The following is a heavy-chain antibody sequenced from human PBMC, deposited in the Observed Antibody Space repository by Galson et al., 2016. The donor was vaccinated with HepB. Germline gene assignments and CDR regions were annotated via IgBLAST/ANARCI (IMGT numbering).Heavy chain of an antibody. Sequence: SLRLSCAASGFTFSSYWMHWVRQAPGKGLEWVSDISDNTAGTKYADSVKGRFTISRDNSKNTVYLQMNSLRGEDTALYYCAKRMSYSYYYAMDIWGQGTTVTVSS. CDR2: ISDNTAGT. J-gene: IGHJ6*02. D-gene: IGHD2-15*01. CDR3: AKRMSYSYYYAMDI. CDR1: GFTFSSYW. V-gene: IGHV3-23*01.